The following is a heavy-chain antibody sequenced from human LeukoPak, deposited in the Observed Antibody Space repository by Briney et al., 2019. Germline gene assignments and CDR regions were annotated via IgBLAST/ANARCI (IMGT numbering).Heavy chain of an antibody. CDR2: IRNKALSYTT. Sequence: GGSLRLSCAASGFTFSDYYMDWVRQAPGKGLEWVGRIRNKALSYTTEYAASVKGRFTISRDDSRNSVYLQMNILKTEDTAVYYCSQLGYGMDVWGQGTTVTVSS. V-gene: IGHV3-72*01. J-gene: IGHJ6*02. D-gene: IGHD1-1*01. CDR3: SQLGYGMDV. CDR1: GFTFSDYY.